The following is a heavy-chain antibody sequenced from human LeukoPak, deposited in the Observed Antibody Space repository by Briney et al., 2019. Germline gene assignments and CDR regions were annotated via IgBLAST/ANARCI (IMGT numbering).Heavy chain of an antibody. Sequence: GGSLRLSCAASGFTFSSYGMHWVRQAPGKGLEWVSVIYSGGSTYYADSVKGRFTISRDNSKNTLYLQMNSLRAEDTAVYYCARGGYLGDYWGQGTLVTVSS. CDR1: GFTFSSYG. V-gene: IGHV3-66*01. J-gene: IGHJ4*02. CDR3: ARGGYLGDY. D-gene: IGHD3-22*01. CDR2: IYSGGST.